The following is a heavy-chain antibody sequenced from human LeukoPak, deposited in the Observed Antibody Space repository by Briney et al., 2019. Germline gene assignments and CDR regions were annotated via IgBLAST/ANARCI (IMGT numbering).Heavy chain of an antibody. CDR3: GRGYYYNSGVFYVDY. CDR2: IYPGDSDT. J-gene: IGHJ4*02. Sequence: GESLKISCKGSGYRFTNYWIGWVRQMPGKGLEWMGIIYPGDSDTRYSSSFQGQVTISADKSINTAYLQWSSLKASDTAMYYCGRGYYYNSGVFYVDYWGQGPRVTVSS. CDR1: GYRFTNYW. V-gene: IGHV5-51*01. D-gene: IGHD3-22*01.